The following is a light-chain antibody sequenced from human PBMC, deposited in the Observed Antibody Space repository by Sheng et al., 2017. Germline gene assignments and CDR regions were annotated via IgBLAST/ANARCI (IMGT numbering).Light chain of an antibody. CDR1: QGISRS. J-gene: IGKJ4*01. CDR3: QHFNDYPLT. Sequence: AIQLTQSPSSLSAYVGDRVTITCRASQGISRSLAWYQQKPGKAPKFLMYDASSLESGVPSRFSGSGSGADFTLTISSLQPEDFATYYCQHFNDYPLTFGGGTEGGDQT. V-gene: IGKV1D-13*01. CDR2: DAS.